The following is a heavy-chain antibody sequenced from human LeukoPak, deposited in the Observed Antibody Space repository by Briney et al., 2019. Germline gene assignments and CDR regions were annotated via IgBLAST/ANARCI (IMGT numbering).Heavy chain of an antibody. J-gene: IGHJ4*02. Sequence: GESLKISCKNSGYSFTNYWIGWVRQIPGKGLEWMGIIYPGDSDTRYSPSFQGQVTISADKSISTAYLQWSSLKASDTAMYYCATFTDEQWLVPFDYWGQGTLVTVSS. CDR3: ATFTDEQWLVPFDY. CDR2: IYPGDSDT. CDR1: GYSFTNYW. D-gene: IGHD6-19*01. V-gene: IGHV5-51*01.